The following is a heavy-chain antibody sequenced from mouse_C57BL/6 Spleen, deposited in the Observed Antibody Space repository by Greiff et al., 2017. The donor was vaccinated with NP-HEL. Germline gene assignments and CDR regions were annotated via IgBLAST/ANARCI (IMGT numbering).Heavy chain of an antibody. Sequence: EVKLMESEGGLVQPGSSMKLSCTASGFTFSDYYMAWVRQVPEKGLEWVANITYDGSRTYYLDSLKSRFIISRDNEKNILYLQMSSLKSEDTATYYCARDGYYRYFDVWGTGTTVTVSS. D-gene: IGHD2-2*01. J-gene: IGHJ1*03. CDR2: ITYDGSRT. V-gene: IGHV5-16*01. CDR1: GFTFSDYY. CDR3: ARDGYYRYFDV.